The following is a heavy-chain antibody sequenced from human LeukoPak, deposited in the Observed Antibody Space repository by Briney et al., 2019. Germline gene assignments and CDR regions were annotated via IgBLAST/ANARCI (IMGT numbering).Heavy chain of an antibody. CDR2: IYHSGST. CDR3: ARDAGAAAGTFDY. Sequence: GSLRLSCAASGFTFSSYGMHWVRQAPGKGLEWIGEIYHSGSTNYNPSLKSRVTISVDKSKNQFSLKLSSVTAADTAVYYCARDAGAAAGTFDYWGQGTLVTVSS. V-gene: IGHV4-4*02. CDR1: GFTFSSYG. D-gene: IGHD6-13*01. J-gene: IGHJ4*02.